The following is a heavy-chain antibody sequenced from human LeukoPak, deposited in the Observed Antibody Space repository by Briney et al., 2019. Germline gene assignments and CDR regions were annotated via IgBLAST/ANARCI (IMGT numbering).Heavy chain of an antibody. V-gene: IGHV4-59*08. CDR2: IYYGGST. D-gene: IGHD6-19*01. CDR1: GGSISTYY. CDR3: ARHGSSGWYPYDY. Sequence: SETLPLTCTVSGGSISTYYWSWIRQPPGKGLEWIGYIYYGGSTNYNPSLKSRVTISVDTSKNQFSLKLSSVTAADTAVYYCARHGSSGWYPYDYWGQGTLVTVPS. J-gene: IGHJ4*02.